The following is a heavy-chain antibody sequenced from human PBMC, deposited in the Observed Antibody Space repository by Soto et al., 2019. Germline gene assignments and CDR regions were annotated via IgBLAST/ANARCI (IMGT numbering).Heavy chain of an antibody. D-gene: IGHD2-15*01. CDR3: ARGLECRGYCLDKPTWFGP. CDR1: GGTFSTYT. CDR2: IIPIFGTP. J-gene: IGHJ5*02. V-gene: IGHV1-69*06. Sequence: QVQLVQSGAEVKKSGSSVKVSCKASGGTFSTYTFSWVRQAPGQGLEWMGRIIPIFGTPYYAQKFQGRVTITADKSTSTVYMELSILGSDDTAVYFCARGLECRGYCLDKPTWFGPWGQGTLVTVSS.